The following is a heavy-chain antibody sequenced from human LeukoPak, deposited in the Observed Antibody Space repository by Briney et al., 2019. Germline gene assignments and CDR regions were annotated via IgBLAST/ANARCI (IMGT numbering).Heavy chain of an antibody. CDR3: ARDSGSGITPREGGLVY. J-gene: IGHJ4*02. Sequence: GSLRLSCAASGFTFSSYAMHWVRQAPGKGLEWVAVISYDGSNKYYADSVKGRFTISRDNSKNTLYLQMNSLRAEDTAVYYCARDSGSGITPREGGLVYWGQGTLVTVSS. CDR2: ISYDGSNK. V-gene: IGHV3-30-3*01. CDR1: GFTFSSYA. D-gene: IGHD3-10*01.